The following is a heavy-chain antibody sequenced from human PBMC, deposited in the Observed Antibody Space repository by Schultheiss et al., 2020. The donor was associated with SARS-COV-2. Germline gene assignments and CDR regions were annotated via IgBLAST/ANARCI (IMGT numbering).Heavy chain of an antibody. J-gene: IGHJ5*02. CDR3: ARGRVWTGNWFDP. CDR2: IYTSGST. CDR1: GGSISSSSYY. D-gene: IGHD2-21*01. Sequence: SQTLSLTCTVSGGSISSSSYYWSWIRQPPGKGLEWIGRIYTSGSTNYNPSLKSRVTISVDTSKNQFSLKLSSVTAADTAVYYCARGRVWTGNWFDPWGQGTLVTVSS. V-gene: IGHV4-61*02.